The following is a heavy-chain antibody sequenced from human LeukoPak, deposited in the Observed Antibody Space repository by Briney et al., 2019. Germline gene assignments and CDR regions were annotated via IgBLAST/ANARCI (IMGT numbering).Heavy chain of an antibody. D-gene: IGHD2-15*01. V-gene: IGHV4-59*01. CDR2: IYYSGST. Sequence: AETQSLTCTVSVCSISSCYGSWTRQPPGKGLEWIGYIYYSGSTNYNPSLKSRVTIAVDASKNQFSLKLSSVTAADTAVYYCARGSHYYYYMDVWGKGTTVTVSS. CDR1: VCSISSCY. J-gene: IGHJ6*03. CDR3: ARGSHYYYYMDV.